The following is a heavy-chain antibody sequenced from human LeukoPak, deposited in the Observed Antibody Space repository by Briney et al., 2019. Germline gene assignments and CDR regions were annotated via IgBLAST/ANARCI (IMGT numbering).Heavy chain of an antibody. CDR2: ISTYNGKT. D-gene: IGHD6-13*01. Sequence: GASVKVSCKASGYTFTSFGISWVRQAPGQGLEWMGWISTYNGKTNYAQKVQGRVTMTTDTSTNTAYMELRSLTSDDTAVFYCARGKVAAAFDSWGQGTLVTVSS. V-gene: IGHV1-18*01. CDR3: ARGKVAAAFDS. CDR1: GYTFTSFG. J-gene: IGHJ4*02.